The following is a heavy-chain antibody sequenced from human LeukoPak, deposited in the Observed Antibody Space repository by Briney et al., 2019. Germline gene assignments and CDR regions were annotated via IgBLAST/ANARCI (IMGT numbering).Heavy chain of an antibody. CDR1: GFTFSTYG. J-gene: IGHJ4*02. Sequence: PGGSLRLSCAASGFTFSTYGMHWVRQAPGKGLEWVAFIRYDGSDKYYTDSVEGRFTISRDNSKNTLYLQMNSLRAEDTAVYYCAKDTSIGRYCTNGVCSPFDYWGQGTLVTVSS. D-gene: IGHD2-8*01. CDR2: IRYDGSDK. V-gene: IGHV3-30*02. CDR3: AKDTSIGRYCTNGVCSPFDY.